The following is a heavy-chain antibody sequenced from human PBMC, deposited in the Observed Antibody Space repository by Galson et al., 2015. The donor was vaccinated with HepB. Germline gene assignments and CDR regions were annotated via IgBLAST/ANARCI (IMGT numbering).Heavy chain of an antibody. V-gene: IGHV1-58*01. CDR3: ARLGRSSSY. Sequence: SVKVSCKASGFTFTSSAVQWVRQARGQRLEWIGWIVVGSGNTNYAQKFQERVTITRDMTTSTAYMELSSVTAADTAVYYCARLGRSSSYWGQGTLVTVSS. CDR2: IVVGSGNT. CDR1: GFTFTSSA. J-gene: IGHJ4*02. D-gene: IGHD6-6*01.